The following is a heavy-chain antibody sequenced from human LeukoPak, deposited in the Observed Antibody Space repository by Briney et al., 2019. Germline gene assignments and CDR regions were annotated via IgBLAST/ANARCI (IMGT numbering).Heavy chain of an antibody. CDR1: GYTFSSYG. D-gene: IGHD3-10*01. CDR3: ARDLGGWFDP. J-gene: IGHJ5*02. Sequence: ASVKVSCKASGYTFSSYGISWVRQAPGQGLEWMGWISAYDGNTNYAQKYQGRVTMTTDTSTSTVYMELRSLRSDDTAVYYCARDLGGWFDPWGPGTLVTVSS. CDR2: ISAYDGNT. V-gene: IGHV1-18*01.